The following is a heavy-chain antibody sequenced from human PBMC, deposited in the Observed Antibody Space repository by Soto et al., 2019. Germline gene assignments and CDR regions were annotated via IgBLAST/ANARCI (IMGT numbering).Heavy chain of an antibody. V-gene: IGHV6-1*01. J-gene: IGHJ5*02. CDR1: GDSVSSNSAA. CDR3: ALSSGWDNWFDP. CDR2: TYYRSKWYN. D-gene: IGHD6-19*01. Sequence: PSQTLSLTCVISGDSVSSNSAAWNWIRQSPSRGLEWLGRTYYRSKWYNDYAVSMKSRITINPDTSKNQFSLQLNSVTPEDTAVYYCALSSGWDNWFDPWGQGTLVTVSS.